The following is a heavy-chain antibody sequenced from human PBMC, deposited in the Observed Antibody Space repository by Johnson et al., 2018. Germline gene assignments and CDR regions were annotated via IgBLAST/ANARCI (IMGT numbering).Heavy chain of an antibody. CDR1: GFTFSSYG. CDR2: ISYDGSNK. J-gene: IGHJ6*03. V-gene: IGHV3-30*18. Sequence: QVQLVESGGGLVQPGRSLRLSCAASGFTFSSYGMHWVRQAPGKGLEWVAVISYDGSNKYYADSVKGRFTISRDNSKNTLYLQMNSLRAEDTAVYYCAKDLSGDDRRGLYYYYDYYMDVWGKGTTVTVSS. CDR3: AKDLSGDDRRGLYYYYDYYMDV. D-gene: IGHD5-12*01.